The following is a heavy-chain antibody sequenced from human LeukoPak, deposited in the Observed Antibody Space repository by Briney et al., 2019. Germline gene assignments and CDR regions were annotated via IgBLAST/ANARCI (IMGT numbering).Heavy chain of an antibody. D-gene: IGHD2-15*01. CDR2: IYISGST. CDR1: GGSISSSSYS. CDR3: ARELVGYCSGGSCYRGIDY. J-gene: IGHJ4*02. Sequence: PSETLSLTCTVSGGSISSSSYSWSWIRQPAGKGLEWIGRIYISGSTNYNPSLKSRVTISVDTSKKQFSLKLSSVTAADTALYYCARELVGYCSGGSCYRGIDYWGQGTLVTVSS. V-gene: IGHV4-61*02.